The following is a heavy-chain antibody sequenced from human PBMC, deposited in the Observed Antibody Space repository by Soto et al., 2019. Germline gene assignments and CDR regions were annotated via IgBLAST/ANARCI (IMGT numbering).Heavy chain of an antibody. CDR1: GYTFTSYA. CDR2: INAGNGNT. J-gene: IGHJ5*02. V-gene: IGHV1-3*01. D-gene: IGHD2-15*01. CDR3: ARRVVVAATDWFNP. Sequence: ASVKVSCKASGYTFTSYAMHWVRQAPGQRLEWMGWINAGNGNTKYSQKFQGRVTITRDTSASTAYMELSSLRSEDTAVYYCARRVVVAATDWFNPWGQGTLVTVSS.